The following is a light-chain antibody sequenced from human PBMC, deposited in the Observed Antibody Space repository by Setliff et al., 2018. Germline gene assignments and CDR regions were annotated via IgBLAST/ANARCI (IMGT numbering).Light chain of an antibody. J-gene: IGLJ1*01. CDR2: EVN. CDR3: SSYAGSRNFYV. Sequence: QSALTQPPSASGSPGQSVTISCTGTSSDIGGYNYVSWYQQHPGKAPKLMIYEVNKRPSGVPDRSSGSKSGNTASLTVSGLQAEDEADYYCSSYAGSRNFYVFGTGTKGTVL. CDR1: SSDIGGYNY. V-gene: IGLV2-8*01.